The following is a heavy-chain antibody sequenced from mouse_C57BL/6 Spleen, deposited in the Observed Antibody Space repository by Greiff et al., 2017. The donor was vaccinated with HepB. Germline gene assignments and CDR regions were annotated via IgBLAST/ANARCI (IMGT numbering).Heavy chain of an antibody. CDR2: INYDGSST. CDR3: ARAYGSSYRYRYFDV. D-gene: IGHD1-1*01. V-gene: IGHV5-16*01. J-gene: IGHJ1*03. CDR1: GFTFSDYY. Sequence: EVMLVESEGGLVQPGSSMKLSCTASGFTFSDYYMAWVRQVPEKGLEWVANINYDGSSTYYLDSLKSRFIISRDNAKNILYLQMSSLKSEDTATYYCARAYGSSYRYRYFDVWGTGTTVTVSS.